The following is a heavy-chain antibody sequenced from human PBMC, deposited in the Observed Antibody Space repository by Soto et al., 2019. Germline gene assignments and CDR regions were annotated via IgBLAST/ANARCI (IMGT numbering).Heavy chain of an antibody. V-gene: IGHV3-33*01. D-gene: IGHD3-16*01. J-gene: IGHJ4*02. CDR1: GFTFSRYG. CDR3: ARDGDVNTGFGKDY. CDR2: IWHDGGNK. Sequence: HPGGSLRLSCAASGFTFSRYGMHWVRQAPGKGLEWVAFIWHDGGNKFYAESVKGRFTISRDNSKNTLYLQMTSLSAEDTAMYYCARDGDVNTGFGKDYWGQGTLVTVSS.